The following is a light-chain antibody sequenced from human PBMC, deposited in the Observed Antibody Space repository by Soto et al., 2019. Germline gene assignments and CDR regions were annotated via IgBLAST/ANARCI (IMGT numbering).Light chain of an antibody. CDR3: QQYGSSPTYT. CDR2: GTS. J-gene: IGKJ2*01. Sequence: EIGLTQSLGTLSLSPGERATLSCSASQSVNNSYLAWYQQKPGQAPRLLIYGTSSRATGIPDRFSGSGSGTDFTLTISSLEPEDFAVYYCQQYGSSPTYTFGQGTKLEIK. V-gene: IGKV3-20*01. CDR1: QSVNNSY.